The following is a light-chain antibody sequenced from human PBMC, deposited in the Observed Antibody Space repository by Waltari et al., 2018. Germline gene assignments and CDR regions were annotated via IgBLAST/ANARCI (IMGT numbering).Light chain of an antibody. Sequence: EIVMTQSPATLSVSPGERATLSCRASQSVSSNLAWYQQRPGRAPWLLIYAASARATGIPARFSGSGSGTEFTLTISSLQSEDFATYYCQQYNEWPPWTFGQGTKVEIK. CDR2: AAS. V-gene: IGKV3-15*01. CDR3: QQYNEWPPWT. J-gene: IGKJ1*01. CDR1: QSVSSN.